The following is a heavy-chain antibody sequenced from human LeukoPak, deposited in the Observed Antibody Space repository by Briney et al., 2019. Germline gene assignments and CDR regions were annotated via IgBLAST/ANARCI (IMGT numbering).Heavy chain of an antibody. CDR1: GFTLTHAW. V-gene: IGHV3-11*04. D-gene: IGHD2-21*01. CDR2: ISSSGSSI. J-gene: IGHJ1*01. Sequence: GGSLRLSCAASGFTLTHAWMTWVRQAPGKGLECVSYISSSGSSIYYANSVKGRFTISRDNAKNSLYLQLNNLRAEDTAVYYCARTRVVVVAITKAIDFQHWGQGTLVTVSS. CDR3: ARTRVVVVAITKAIDFQH.